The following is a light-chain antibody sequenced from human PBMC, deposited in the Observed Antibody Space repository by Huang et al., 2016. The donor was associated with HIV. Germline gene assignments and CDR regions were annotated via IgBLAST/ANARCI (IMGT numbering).Light chain of an antibody. CDR2: GAS. CDR3: QEYGSSLYT. V-gene: IGKV3-20*01. Sequence: EIVLTQSPGTLSLSPGERATLSCRASQRVSSNSFARYQQKPGQAPRLLIYGASKRTTGLPDRFSGSGSGTDFTLTISRLEPEDFAVYYCQEYGSSLYTFGQGTKLEIK. J-gene: IGKJ2*01. CDR1: QRVSSNS.